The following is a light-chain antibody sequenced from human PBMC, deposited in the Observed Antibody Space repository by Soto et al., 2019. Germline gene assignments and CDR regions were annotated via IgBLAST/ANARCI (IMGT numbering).Light chain of an antibody. Sequence: QSALTQPASVSGSPGQSITISCTGTSSDVGDYNYVSWYQQHPGKAPKLMIYEVSNRPSGVSDRFSGSRSGNTASLTISGLQAEDESDYYCCSYTGRSTWVFGGGTKVTVL. CDR2: EVS. V-gene: IGLV2-14*01. CDR3: CSYTGRSTWV. CDR1: SSDVGDYNY. J-gene: IGLJ3*02.